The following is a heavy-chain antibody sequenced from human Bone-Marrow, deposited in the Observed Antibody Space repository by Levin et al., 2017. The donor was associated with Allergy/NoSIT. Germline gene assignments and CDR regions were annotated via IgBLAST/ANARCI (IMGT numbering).Heavy chain of an antibody. CDR2: IFFTGTT. V-gene: IGHV4-39*01. CDR3: AGRGAVAGYGMDV. Sequence: SETLSLTCTVSGGSIRLTNYYWGWIRQPPGKGMEYIGNIFFTGTTYYNPSLKSRVSISVDTSTNQFSLKMFSVTAADTAVYYCAGRGAVAGYGMDVWAQGITVIVSS. CDR1: GGSIRLTNYY. D-gene: IGHD6-19*01. J-gene: IGHJ6*02.